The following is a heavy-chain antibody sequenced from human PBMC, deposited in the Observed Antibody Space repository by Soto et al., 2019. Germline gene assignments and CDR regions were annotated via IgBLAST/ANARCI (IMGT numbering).Heavy chain of an antibody. D-gene: IGHD1-26*01. CDR1: GGTFSSYA. V-gene: IGHV1-69*06. CDR3: ARDAREVGATPFFDY. Sequence: QVQLVQSGAEVKKPGSSVKVSCKASGGTFSSYAISWVRQAPGQGLEWMGGIIPIFGTANYAQKFQGRVTITADKSTSAAYMELSSLRSEDTAVYYCARDAREVGATPFFDYWGQGTLVTVSS. J-gene: IGHJ4*02. CDR2: IIPIFGTA.